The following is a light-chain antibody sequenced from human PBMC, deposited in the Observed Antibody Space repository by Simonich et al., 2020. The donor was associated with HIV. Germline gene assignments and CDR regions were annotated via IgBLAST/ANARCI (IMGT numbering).Light chain of an antibody. V-gene: IGKV1-5*03. Sequence: DIQMTQSPSTLSASVGDRVTIPCRASQSISSWLAWYQQNPGKAPKLLIYKASSLESGVPSRLSGSGSGTEFTLTISSLQPDDFATYYCQQSYSTLYTFGQGTKLEIK. J-gene: IGKJ2*01. CDR2: KAS. CDR1: QSISSW. CDR3: QQSYSTLYT.